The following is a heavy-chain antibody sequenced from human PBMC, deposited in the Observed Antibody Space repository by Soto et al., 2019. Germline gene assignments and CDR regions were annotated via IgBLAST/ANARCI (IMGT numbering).Heavy chain of an antibody. CDR1: GYTFTSYY. CDR2: INPSGGST. CDR3: ASAASDRVDYYYYMDV. D-gene: IGHD6-13*01. V-gene: IGHV1-46*03. Sequence: ASVKVSCKASGYTFTSYYMHWVRQAPGQGLEWMGIINPSGGSTSYAQKFQGRVTMTRDTSTSTVYMELSSLRSEDTAVYYCASAASDRVDYYYYMDVWGKGTTVTVSS. J-gene: IGHJ6*03.